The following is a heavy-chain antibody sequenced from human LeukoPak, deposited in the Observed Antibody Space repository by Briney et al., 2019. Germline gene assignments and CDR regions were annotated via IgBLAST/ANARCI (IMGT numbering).Heavy chain of an antibody. Sequence: PSETLSLTCTVSGGSISSYYWSWIRQPPGKGLEWIACISYSGSTKYNPSLKSRVTISVDTSKNQLSLKLSSVTAADTAVYYCARYYDRSGYWSTPHFDYWGQGTLVTVSS. CDR1: GGSISSYY. D-gene: IGHD3-22*01. CDR2: ISYSGST. J-gene: IGHJ4*02. V-gene: IGHV4-59*01. CDR3: ARYYDRSGYWSTPHFDY.